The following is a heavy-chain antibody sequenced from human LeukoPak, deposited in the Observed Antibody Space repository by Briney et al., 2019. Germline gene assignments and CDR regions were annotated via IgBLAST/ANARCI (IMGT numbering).Heavy chain of an antibody. CDR3: ARDRGSLGGFDI. V-gene: IGHV4-59*01. CDR2: IYYSGST. CDR1: GGSISSYY. Sequence: SETLSLTCSVSGGSISSYYWSWLRQPPGEGLEWIAFIYYSGSTNYNPSLKSRVTISVDTSKNQFSLKLSSVTAADTAVYYCARDRGSLGGFDIWGQGTMVTVSS. D-gene: IGHD1-26*01. J-gene: IGHJ3*02.